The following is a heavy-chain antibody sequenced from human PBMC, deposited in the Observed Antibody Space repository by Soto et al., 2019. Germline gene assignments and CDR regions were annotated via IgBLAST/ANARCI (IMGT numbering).Heavy chain of an antibody. V-gene: IGHV3-30*04. Sequence: GGPLRLSCAASGFTFSSYAMHWVRQAPGKGLEWVAVISYDGSNKYYADSVKGRFTISRDNSKNTLYLQMNSLRAEDTAVYYCAREIVGATEEGYYYYYGMDVWGQGTTVTVSS. CDR2: ISYDGSNK. J-gene: IGHJ6*02. D-gene: IGHD1-26*01. CDR1: GFTFSSYA. CDR3: AREIVGATEEGYYYYYGMDV.